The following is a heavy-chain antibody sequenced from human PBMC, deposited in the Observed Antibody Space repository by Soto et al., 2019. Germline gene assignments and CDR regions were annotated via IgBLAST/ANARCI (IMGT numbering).Heavy chain of an antibody. CDR2: ISSSGSTI. CDR1: GFTFSSYA. Sequence: PGGSLRLSCAASGFTFSSYAMNWVRQAPGKGLEWVSYISSSGSTIYYADSVKGRFTISRDNAKNSLYLQMNSLRAEDTAVYYCAREQAGGYMSGMEVGGQVTTVTLS. D-gene: IGHD2-8*02. V-gene: IGHV3-48*03. CDR3: AREQAGGYMSGMEV. J-gene: IGHJ6*01.